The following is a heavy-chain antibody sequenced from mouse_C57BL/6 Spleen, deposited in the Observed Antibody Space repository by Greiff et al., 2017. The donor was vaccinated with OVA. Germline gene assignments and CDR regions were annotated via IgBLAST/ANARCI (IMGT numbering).Heavy chain of an antibody. D-gene: IGHD2-12*01. V-gene: IGHV5-4*01. Sequence: EVQGVESGGGLVKPGGSLKLSCAASGFTFSSYAMSWVRQTPEKRLEWVSTISDGGSYTYYPDNVKGRFTISRDNAKNNLYLQMSHLKSEDTAMYYCARDSLGGDYWGQGTTLTVSS. CDR3: ARDSLGGDY. CDR2: ISDGGSYT. CDR1: GFTFSSYA. J-gene: IGHJ2*01.